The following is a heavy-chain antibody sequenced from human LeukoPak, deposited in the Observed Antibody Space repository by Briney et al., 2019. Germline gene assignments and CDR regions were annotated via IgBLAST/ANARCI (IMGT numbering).Heavy chain of an antibody. V-gene: IGHV3-53*01. CDR1: GFTFMSYS. CDR2: IYSDGST. J-gene: IGHJ6*02. CDR3: AKAPTYGLDV. Sequence: PGGSLRLSCAASGFTFMSYSMSWVRQAAGKGLDWVSVIYSDGSTYYADSVKGRFTISKDNSKNTLYLQMDSLRAEDTAVYYCAKAPTYGLDVWGQGTTVTVSS.